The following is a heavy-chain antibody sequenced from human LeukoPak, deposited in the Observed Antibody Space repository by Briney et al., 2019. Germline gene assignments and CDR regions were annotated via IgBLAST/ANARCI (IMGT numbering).Heavy chain of an antibody. CDR3: ARVNKPADYDYYGLDV. D-gene: IGHD1/OR15-1a*01. J-gene: IGHJ6*02. V-gene: IGHV3-48*01. CDR1: GFTFSSYG. Sequence: GGSLRLSCTVSGFTFSSYGMNWVRQAPGKGLEWVSHISTSGRIIYHADSLKGRITISRDNAKNSVYLQMNSLRAEDTAVYYCARVNKPADYDYYGLDVWGQGTTVTVSS. CDR2: ISTSGRII.